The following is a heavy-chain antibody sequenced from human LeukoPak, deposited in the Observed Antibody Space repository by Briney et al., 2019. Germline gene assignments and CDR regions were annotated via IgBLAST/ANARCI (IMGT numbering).Heavy chain of an antibody. CDR1: GFTFSDYN. CDR3: ARDGIVVVVAAIHNWFDP. Sequence: GGSLRLSCAASGFTFSDYNMGWMRQAPGKGLEWVSYTRNSDNNMFYADSVKGRFTISRDNAKYSVYLQMNSLRAEDTAVYYCARDGIVVVVAAIHNWFDPWGQGTLVTVSS. CDR2: TRNSDNNM. D-gene: IGHD2-15*01. V-gene: IGHV3-11*04. J-gene: IGHJ5*02.